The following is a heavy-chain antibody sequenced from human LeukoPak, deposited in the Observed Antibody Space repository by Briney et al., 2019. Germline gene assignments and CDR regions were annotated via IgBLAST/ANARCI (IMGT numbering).Heavy chain of an antibody. Sequence: ASVKVSCKASGYTFTSYGISWVRQAPGQGLEWMGWISAYNGNTNYAQKLQGRVTMTTDTSTSTAYMELRSLGSDDTAVYYCARDSDILTGFSHRRTTYFDYWGQGTLVTVSS. J-gene: IGHJ4*02. D-gene: IGHD3-9*01. CDR2: ISAYNGNT. CDR1: GYTFTSYG. CDR3: ARDSDILTGFSHRRTTYFDY. V-gene: IGHV1-18*01.